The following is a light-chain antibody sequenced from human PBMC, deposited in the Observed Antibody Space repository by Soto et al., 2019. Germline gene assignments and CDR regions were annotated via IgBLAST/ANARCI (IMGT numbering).Light chain of an antibody. CDR1: QRFTSNY. Sequence: EIVLTQSPGTLSLSPGERATLSCEASQRFTSNYLAWYQQKPCQAPRLLIFSASIRATGIPDRFIGSGSGTDFTLTISRLEPEDFAVYYCQQYHISPFTFGQGTRLEIK. CDR3: QQYHISPFT. CDR2: SAS. J-gene: IGKJ5*01. V-gene: IGKV3-20*01.